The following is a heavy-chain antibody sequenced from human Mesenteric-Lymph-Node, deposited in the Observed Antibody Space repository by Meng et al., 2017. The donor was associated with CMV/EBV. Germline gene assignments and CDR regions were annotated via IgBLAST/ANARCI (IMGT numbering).Heavy chain of an antibody. D-gene: IGHD2-2*01. J-gene: IGHJ5*02. CDR3: ARGRIVVVPAATSWFDP. V-gene: IGHV4-59*12. Sequence: SDTLSLTCTVSGGSISSYYWSWIRQPPGKGLEWIGYIYYSWSTNYNPSLKSRVTISVDTSKNQFSLKLSSVTAADTAVYYCARGRIVVVPAATSWFDPWGQGTLVTVSS. CDR1: GGSISSYY. CDR2: IYYSWST.